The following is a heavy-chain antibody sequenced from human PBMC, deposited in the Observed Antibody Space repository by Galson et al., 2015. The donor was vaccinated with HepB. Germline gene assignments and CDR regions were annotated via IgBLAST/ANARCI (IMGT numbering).Heavy chain of an antibody. V-gene: IGHV1-69*04. CDR1: GGTFSSYA. J-gene: IGHJ6*02. CDR2: IIPILGIA. D-gene: IGHD5-18*01. Sequence: SVKVSCKASGGTFSSYAISWVRQAPGQGLEWMGRIIPILGIANYAQKFQGRVTITADKSTSTAYMELSSLRSEDTAVYYCARRATAMAYYYYGMDVWGQGTTVTVSS. CDR3: ARRATAMAYYYYGMDV.